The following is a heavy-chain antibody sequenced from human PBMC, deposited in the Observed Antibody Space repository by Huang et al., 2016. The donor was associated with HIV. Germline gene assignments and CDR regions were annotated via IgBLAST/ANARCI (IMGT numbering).Heavy chain of an antibody. CDR1: GFTFSSYG. V-gene: IGHV3-33*08. CDR2: IWYDGSKK. CDR3: ALKGDSSGWEYFRH. D-gene: IGHD6-19*01. J-gene: IGHJ1*01. Sequence: QVQLVESGGGVVQPGRSLRLSCAASGFTFSSYGMHWVGQGPGKGLEWGAVIWYDGSKKYYADSVKGRFTISRDNSKNTLYLQMNSLKTEDTAVYYCALKGDSSGWEYFRHWGQGTLVTVSS.